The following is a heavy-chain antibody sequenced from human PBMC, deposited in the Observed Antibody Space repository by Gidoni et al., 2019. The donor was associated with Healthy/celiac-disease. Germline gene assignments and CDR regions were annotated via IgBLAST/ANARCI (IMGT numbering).Heavy chain of an antibody. CDR3: AKWDFSGSYEDYY. D-gene: IGHD1-26*01. CDR2: LSGSGGST. J-gene: IGHJ4*02. Sequence: VQLMESGGGLVQPGGSLRLSCVASGVPFSSYAMSWVRQAPGKGLEWVSALSGSGGSTYYADSVKVRFTISRDNSKNTLYLQMNSLRDEDTAVYYCAKWDFSGSYEDYYWGQGTLVTVSS. CDR1: GVPFSSYA. V-gene: IGHV3-23*01.